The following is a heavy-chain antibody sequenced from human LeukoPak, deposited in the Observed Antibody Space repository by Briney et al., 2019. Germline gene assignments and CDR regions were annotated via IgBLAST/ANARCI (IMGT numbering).Heavy chain of an antibody. Sequence: ASVKVSCKVSGYTLTELSMHWVRQAPGKGLEWMGGFDPEDGETIYAQNFQGRVTMTEDTSTDTAYLELSSLRSEDTAVYYCATDIDYFDWLLPDYWGQGTLVTVSS. V-gene: IGHV1-24*01. CDR3: ATDIDYFDWLLPDY. CDR2: FDPEDGET. D-gene: IGHD3-9*01. CDR1: GYTLTELS. J-gene: IGHJ4*02.